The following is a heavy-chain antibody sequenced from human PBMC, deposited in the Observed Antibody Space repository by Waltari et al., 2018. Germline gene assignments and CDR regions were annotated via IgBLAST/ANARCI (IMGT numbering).Heavy chain of an antibody. V-gene: IGHV3-23*01. Sequence: EVQLLESGGGLVQPGGSLRLSCAASGFTFSSYAMSWVRQAPGKGLGWVSAISGSGGSTYYADSVKGRFTISRDNSKNTLYLQMNSLRAEDTAVYYCAKDSTPCGGDCQTADYGMDVWGQGTTVTVSS. CDR1: GFTFSSYA. CDR2: ISGSGGST. D-gene: IGHD2-21*02. CDR3: AKDSTPCGGDCQTADYGMDV. J-gene: IGHJ6*02.